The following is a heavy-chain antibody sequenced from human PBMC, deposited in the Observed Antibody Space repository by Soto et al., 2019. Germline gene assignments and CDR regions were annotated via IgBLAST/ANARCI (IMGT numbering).Heavy chain of an antibody. D-gene: IGHD3-22*01. CDR2: IIPIFGTA. CDR3: ATNWDSSGYLRNYYYYGMDV. Sequence: ASVKVSCKASGGTFSSYAISWVRQAPGQGLEWMGGIIPIFGTANYAQKFQGRVTITADESTSTAYMELSSLRSEDTAVYYCATNWDSSGYLRNYYYYGMDVWGQGTTVTVSS. V-gene: IGHV1-69*13. CDR1: GGTFSSYA. J-gene: IGHJ6*02.